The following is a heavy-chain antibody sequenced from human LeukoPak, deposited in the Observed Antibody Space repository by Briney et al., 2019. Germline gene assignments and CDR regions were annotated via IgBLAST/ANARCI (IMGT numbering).Heavy chain of an antibody. Sequence: SETLSLTCTVSGGSISSYYWSWIRQPPGKGLEWIGYIYYIGSTNYNPSLKSRVTISVDTSKNQFSLKLSSVTAADTAVYYCARRASYGLPLDYWGQGTLVTVSS. V-gene: IGHV4-59*08. CDR1: GGSISSYY. CDR3: ARRASYGLPLDY. D-gene: IGHD4-17*01. CDR2: IYYIGST. J-gene: IGHJ4*02.